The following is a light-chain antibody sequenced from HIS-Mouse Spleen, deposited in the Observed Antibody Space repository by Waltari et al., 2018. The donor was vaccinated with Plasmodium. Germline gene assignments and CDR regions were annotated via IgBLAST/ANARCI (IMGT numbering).Light chain of an antibody. CDR1: QSVSSN. CDR3: QQYNNWSFT. Sequence: EIVMTQSTATLSVSQGERATISCRASQSVSSNLAWYQQKPGQAPRLLIYGASTRATGIPARFSGSGSVTEFTLTISSLQSEDFAVYYCQQYNNWSFTFGPGTKVDIK. CDR2: GAS. J-gene: IGKJ3*01. V-gene: IGKV3-15*01.